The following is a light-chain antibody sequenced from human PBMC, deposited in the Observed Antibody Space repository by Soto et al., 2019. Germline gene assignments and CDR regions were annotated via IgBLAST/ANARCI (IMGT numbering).Light chain of an antibody. CDR2: SNN. CDR3: AAWDDSLNGYV. CDR1: SSNIGSNT. V-gene: IGLV1-44*01. J-gene: IGLJ1*01. Sequence: SALAQPPSAPGTPGQRVTISCSGSSSNIGSNTVNWYQQLPGTAPKLLIYSNNQRPSGVPDRFSGSKSGTSASLAISGLQSEDEADYYCAAWDDSLNGYVFGTGTKVTVL.